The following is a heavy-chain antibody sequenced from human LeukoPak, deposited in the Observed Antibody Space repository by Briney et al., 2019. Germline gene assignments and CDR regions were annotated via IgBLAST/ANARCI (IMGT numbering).Heavy chain of an antibody. CDR3: ARPPDSADYGAAFDF. CDR2: IYHSGTT. J-gene: IGHJ4*02. D-gene: IGHD4/OR15-4a*01. CDR1: GYSINSGYF. V-gene: IGHV4-38-2*02. Sequence: SETLSLTCTVSGYSINSGYFWGWIRQSPGQGLEWIASIYHSGTTYYNPSLKSRVTMSVDTSKNQFSLKLSSVTAADTAVYYCARPPDSADYGAAFDFWGQGALVIASS.